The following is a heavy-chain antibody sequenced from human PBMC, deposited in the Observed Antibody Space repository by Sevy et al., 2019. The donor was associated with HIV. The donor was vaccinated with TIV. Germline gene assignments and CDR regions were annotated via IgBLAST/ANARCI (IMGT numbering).Heavy chain of an antibody. CDR1: GFTFSSYA. Sequence: GGSLRLSCAASGFTFSSYAMHWVRQAPGKGLEWVAVISYDGSNKYYEDSVKGRFTISRDNSKNTLYLQMNSLRAEDTAVYYCARNPEVGYYYDSSGSQGAFDIWGQGTMVTVSS. CDR2: ISYDGSNK. J-gene: IGHJ3*02. CDR3: ARNPEVGYYYDSSGSQGAFDI. V-gene: IGHV3-30-3*01. D-gene: IGHD3-22*01.